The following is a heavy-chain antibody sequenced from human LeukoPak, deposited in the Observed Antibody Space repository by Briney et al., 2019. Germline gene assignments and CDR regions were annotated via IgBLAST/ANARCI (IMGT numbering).Heavy chain of an antibody. Sequence: GGSLRLSRAASGFTFSSYSMNWVRQAAGKGLEWVSAISGSGSSTYYADSVKGRFTISRDNSKNPLYLQMNSLRAEDTAVYYCAKDISSCWPYCFDYWEQGTLVTVSS. CDR1: GFTFSSYS. J-gene: IGHJ4*02. CDR2: ISGSGSST. V-gene: IGHV3-23*01. D-gene: IGHD6-19*01. CDR3: AKDISSCWPYCFDY.